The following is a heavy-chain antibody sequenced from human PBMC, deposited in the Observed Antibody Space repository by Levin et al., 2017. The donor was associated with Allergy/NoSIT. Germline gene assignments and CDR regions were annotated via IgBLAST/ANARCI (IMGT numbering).Heavy chain of an antibody. J-gene: IGHJ4*02. Sequence: GGSLRLSCAASGFTFDDYAKHWVRQAPGKGLEWVSGISWNSGSIGYADSVKGRFTISRDNAKNSLYLQMNSLRAEDTALYYCAKDMAGGSYSATLNYFDYWGQGTLVTVSS. D-gene: IGHD1-26*01. CDR1: GFTFDDYA. CDR2: ISWNSGSI. CDR3: AKDMAGGSYSATLNYFDY. V-gene: IGHV3-9*01.